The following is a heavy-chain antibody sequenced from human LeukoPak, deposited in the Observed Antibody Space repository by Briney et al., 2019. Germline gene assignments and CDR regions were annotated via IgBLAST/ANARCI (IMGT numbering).Heavy chain of an antibody. Sequence: AAVKVSCKASGYTFTLYGIGWVRQAPGQGLEWMGWISGYNGHTDYAQRLQDRVTMTTDTSTSTAYMELRSLRSDDTAVYYCARDTMAVAGTGGYWGQGTLVTVSS. CDR3: ARDTMAVAGTGGY. CDR1: GYTFTLYG. V-gene: IGHV1-18*01. J-gene: IGHJ4*02. D-gene: IGHD6-19*01. CDR2: ISGYNGHT.